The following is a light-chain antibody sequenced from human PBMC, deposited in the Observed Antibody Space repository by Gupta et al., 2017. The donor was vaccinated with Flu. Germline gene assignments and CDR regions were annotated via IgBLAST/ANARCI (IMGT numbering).Light chain of an antibody. J-gene: IGKJ4*01. Sequence: GDRVTITCRASQGISSYLAGYKQKPGKAPKLLIYAASTLQRGVPSRFSGSGSGTEFTLTISSLQPEDFATYYCQQLNSFPLTFGGGTKVEIK. CDR2: AAS. V-gene: IGKV1-9*01. CDR3: QQLNSFPLT. CDR1: QGISSY.